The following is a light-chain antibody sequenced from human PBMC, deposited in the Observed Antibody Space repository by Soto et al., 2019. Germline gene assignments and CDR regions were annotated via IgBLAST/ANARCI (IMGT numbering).Light chain of an antibody. Sequence: IVLTQSPGTLSLSPGERATLSCRASQIVSGTHLAWYQQKPGQAPRLLIYGASRRATGIPDRFSGSGSGTDFTLTVSRLVPEDFAVYYCQQYSPSPPALTFGGGTKVDIK. J-gene: IGKJ4*01. V-gene: IGKV3-20*01. CDR2: GAS. CDR3: QQYSPSPPALT. CDR1: QIVSGTH.